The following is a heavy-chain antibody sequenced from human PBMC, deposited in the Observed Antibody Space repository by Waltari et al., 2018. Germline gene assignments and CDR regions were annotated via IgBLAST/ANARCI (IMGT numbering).Heavy chain of an antibody. D-gene: IGHD3-3*01. Sequence: QVQLQESGPGLVKPSETLSLTCTVPGYSISSGYYWGWTRQPPGKGLEWIGSIYHSGSTYYNTSLKSRVTISVDTSKNQFSLKLSSVTAADTAVYYCARDLAYDFWSGYGLYAFDIWGQGTMVTVSS. V-gene: IGHV4-38-2*02. CDR1: GYSISSGYY. J-gene: IGHJ3*02. CDR3: ARDLAYDFWSGYGLYAFDI. CDR2: IYHSGST.